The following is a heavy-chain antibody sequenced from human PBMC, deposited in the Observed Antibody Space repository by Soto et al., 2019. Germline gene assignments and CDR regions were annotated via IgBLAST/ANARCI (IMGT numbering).Heavy chain of an antibody. J-gene: IGHJ4*02. CDR3: ARGTCSGGSCYSFHFDY. CDR2: INTGNGNT. CDR1: GYTFTSYA. V-gene: IGHV1-3*04. Sequence: HVQLVQSGAEVKKPGASVRVSCEASGYTFTSYAMHWVRQAPGQRLEWMGWINTGNGNTIYSQKFQGRVTITRDTSASTAYMELSSLRSEDTAVYYCARGTCSGGSCYSFHFDYWGQGTLVTVSS. D-gene: IGHD2-15*01.